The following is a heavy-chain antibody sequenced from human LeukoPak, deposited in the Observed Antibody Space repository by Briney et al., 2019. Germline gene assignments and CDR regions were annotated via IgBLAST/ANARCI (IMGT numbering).Heavy chain of an antibody. Sequence: ASVKVSCTTSGYSFTNYGISWVRQAPGQGLEWMGWISPYNGNTNFAQNLQGRVTMTTDTSTTTAYMELRSLKSDDTAVYYCARGFPMGAITAYFNYMDVWGKGTTVTVSS. V-gene: IGHV1-18*01. CDR1: GYSFTNYG. D-gene: IGHD1-26*01. CDR2: ISPYNGNT. CDR3: ARGFPMGAITAYFNYMDV. J-gene: IGHJ6*03.